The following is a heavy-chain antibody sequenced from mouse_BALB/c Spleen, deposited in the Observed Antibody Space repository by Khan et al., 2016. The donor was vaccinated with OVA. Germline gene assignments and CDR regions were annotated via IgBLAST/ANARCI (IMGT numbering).Heavy chain of an antibody. CDR2: INDGSNTI. Sequence: EVELVESGGGLVQTGGSRKLSCAASGFTFSGFGMHWVRQTPEKGLEWVAYINDGSNTIYYADTVKGRFTISRDNPKNTLFLQMTSLRSEDTAMYYCARTGYYYFDYGGQGTTLTVSA. J-gene: IGHJ2*01. CDR1: GFTFSGFG. D-gene: IGHD2-3*01. V-gene: IGHV5-17*02. CDR3: ARTGYYYFDY.